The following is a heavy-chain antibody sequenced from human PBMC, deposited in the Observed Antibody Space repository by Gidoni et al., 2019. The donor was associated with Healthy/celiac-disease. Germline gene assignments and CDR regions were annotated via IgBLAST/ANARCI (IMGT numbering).Heavy chain of an antibody. D-gene: IGHD6-13*01. CDR1: GFTFSRYW. CDR2: IKQDGSEK. V-gene: IGHV3-7*03. CDR3: ARGTAAAGQTMGPDFDY. J-gene: IGHJ4*02. Sequence: EVQLVESGGGLVQPGGSLRLSCAASGFTFSRYWMSWVRQAPGKGLEWVANIKQDGSEKYYVDSVKGRFTISRDNAKNSLYLQMNSLRAEDTAVYYCARGTAAAGQTMGPDFDYWGQGTLVTVSS.